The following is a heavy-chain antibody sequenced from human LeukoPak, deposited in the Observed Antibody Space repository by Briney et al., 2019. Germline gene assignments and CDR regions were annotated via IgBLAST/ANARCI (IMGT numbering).Heavy chain of an antibody. V-gene: IGHV3-23*01. CDR1: GFTFSSYA. D-gene: IGHD3-10*01. CDR2: ISGSGGST. Sequence: GGSLRLSCAASGFTFSSYAMSWVRQAPGKGLEWVSAISGSGGSTYYADSVKGRFTISRDNSKNTLYLQMNSLRAEDTAVYYCAKDPREKYYYSSGSYYRTGYDYWGQGTLVTASS. CDR3: AKDPREKYYYSSGSYYRTGYDY. J-gene: IGHJ4*02.